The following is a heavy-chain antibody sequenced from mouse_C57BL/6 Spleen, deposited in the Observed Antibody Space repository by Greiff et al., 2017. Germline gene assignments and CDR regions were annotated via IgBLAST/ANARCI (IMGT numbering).Heavy chain of an antibody. CDR3: ARIGSHYYGSSYWYFDV. D-gene: IGHD1-1*01. CDR2: IFPGSGST. V-gene: IGHV1-75*01. CDR1: GYTFTDYY. Sequence: VKLVESGPELVKPGASVKISCKASGYTFTDYYINWVKQRPGQGLEWIGWIFPGSGSTYYNEKFKGKATLTVDKSSSTAYMLLSSLTSEDSAVYFCARIGSHYYGSSYWYFDVWGTGTTVTVAS. J-gene: IGHJ1*03.